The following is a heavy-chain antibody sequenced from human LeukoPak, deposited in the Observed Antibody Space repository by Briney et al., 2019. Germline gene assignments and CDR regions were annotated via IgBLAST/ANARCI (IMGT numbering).Heavy chain of an antibody. CDR3: ARVCSGGSCPFDY. D-gene: IGHD2-15*01. V-gene: IGHV1-2*02. J-gene: IGHJ4*02. CDR1: GYTFTGYY. CDR2: INPNSGGT. Sequence: ASVKVSCKASGYTFTGYYMHWVRQAPGQGLEWMGWINPNSGGTNYAQKFQGRVTMTRDTSISTAYMELSRLRSDDTAVYYCARVCSGGSCPFDYRGQGTLVTVSS.